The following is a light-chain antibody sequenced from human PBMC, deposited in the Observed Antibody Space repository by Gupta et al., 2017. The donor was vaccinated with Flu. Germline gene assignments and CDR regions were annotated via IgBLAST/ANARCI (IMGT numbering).Light chain of an antibody. CDR2: DPN. J-gene: IGLJ3*02. V-gene: IGLV1-40*01. CDR3: QYSDIPLRGWV. CDR1: SSNIGAGYR. Sequence: QSVLTQPPSVSGAPGQRVTISCTGSSSNIGAGYRVHWYHQFPGKAPKRLIYDPNNRPSGVNDRVSGYKAGNYATRDIQGLQAEDEADDYCQYSDIPLRGWVFGGGINLTVL.